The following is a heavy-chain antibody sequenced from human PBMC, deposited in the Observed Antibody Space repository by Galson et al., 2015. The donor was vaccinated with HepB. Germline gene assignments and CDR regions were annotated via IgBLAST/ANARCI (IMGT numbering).Heavy chain of an antibody. J-gene: IGHJ6*02. CDR1: GFSFSSYA. CDR2: ISGSGGST. Sequence: SLRLSCAASGFSFSSYAMTWVRQAPGKGLEWVSAISGSGGSTYYADSVKGRFTISRDNSKDTLYLQTHSLRAEDTAVYYCAKSLFGGVIVIYGMDVWGQGTTVTVSS. D-gene: IGHD3-16*02. V-gene: IGHV3-23*01. CDR3: AKSLFGGVIVIYGMDV.